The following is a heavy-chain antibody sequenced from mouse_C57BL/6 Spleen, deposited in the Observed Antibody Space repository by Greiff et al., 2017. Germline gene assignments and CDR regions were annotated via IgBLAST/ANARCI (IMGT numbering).Heavy chain of an antibody. J-gene: IGHJ2*01. CDR2: IDPFDSYT. CDR1: GYTFTSYW. CDR3: AVGREDD. V-gene: IGHV1-50*01. Sequence: QVQLQQSGPELVKPGASVKLSCKASGYTFTSYWMHWVKQRPGQGLEWIGEIDPFDSYTNYNQKFKGKATLTVDTSSSTAYMQLSSLTSEDSAVCYCAVGREDDWGKGTTLTVSS.